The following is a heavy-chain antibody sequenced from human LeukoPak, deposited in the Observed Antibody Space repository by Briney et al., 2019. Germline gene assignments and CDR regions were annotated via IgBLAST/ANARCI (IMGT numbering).Heavy chain of an antibody. D-gene: IGHD3-3*01. Sequence: GGSLRLSCAASGFTFDDYGMSWVRQAPGKGLEWVSGINWNGGSTGYADSVKGRFTISRDNAKNSLYLQMNSLRAEDTALYYCARDPGIYDFWSGYFDYWGQGTLVTASS. J-gene: IGHJ4*02. CDR3: ARDPGIYDFWSGYFDY. CDR2: INWNGGST. V-gene: IGHV3-20*04. CDR1: GFTFDDYG.